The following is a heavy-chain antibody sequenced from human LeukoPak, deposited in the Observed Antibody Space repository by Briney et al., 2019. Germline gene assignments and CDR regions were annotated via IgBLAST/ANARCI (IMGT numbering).Heavy chain of an antibody. CDR3: ARGVAAADAYYYYYYMDV. CDR1: GGSISSYY. Sequence: SETLSLTCTVSGGSISSYYWSWIRQPAGKGLEWIGRIYTSGSTNYNPSLKSRVTMSVDTPKNQFSLKLSSVTAADTAVYYCARGVAAADAYYYYYYMDVWGKGTTVTVSS. J-gene: IGHJ6*03. CDR2: IYTSGST. D-gene: IGHD6-13*01. V-gene: IGHV4-4*07.